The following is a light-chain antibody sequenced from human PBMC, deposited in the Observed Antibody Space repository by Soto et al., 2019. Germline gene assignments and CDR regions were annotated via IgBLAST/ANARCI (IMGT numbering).Light chain of an antibody. J-gene: IGKJ1*01. CDR2: GAS. V-gene: IGKV3-20*01. CDR1: QSVSSSY. CDR3: QQYGSSPGT. Sequence: EIVLTQSPGTLSLSPGERATLSCRASQSVSSSYLAWYQQKPGQAPRLLIYGASSRATGIPDRFSGSGSGTDFTLTIRRMETEDFAVYSCQQYGSSPGTFGQGTKVDIK.